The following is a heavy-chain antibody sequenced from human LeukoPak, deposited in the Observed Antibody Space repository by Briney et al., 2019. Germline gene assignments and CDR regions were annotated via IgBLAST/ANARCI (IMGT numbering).Heavy chain of an antibody. V-gene: IGHV4-59*02. CDR2: IYYTGSN. J-gene: IGHJ3*02. Sequence: SETLSLTCTVSGGSVSSHYWNWIRQPPGEGLEWIGYIYYTGSNNYNPSLKSRVTISLDNTKNQFSLKMRCVTAADPAVYYCARRVVVVTANDKSDAFDMWGQGTVVTVSS. D-gene: IGHD2-21*02. CDR3: ARRVVVVTANDKSDAFDM. CDR1: GGSVSSHY.